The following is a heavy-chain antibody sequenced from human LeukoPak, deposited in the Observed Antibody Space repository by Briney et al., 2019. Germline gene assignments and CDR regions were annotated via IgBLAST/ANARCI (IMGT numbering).Heavy chain of an antibody. CDR1: GGSISSYY. J-gene: IGHJ4*02. CDR3: ARDYGDYFDY. CDR2: IYHSGST. Sequence: SETLSLTCTVSGGSISSYYWSWIRQPPGKGLEWIGYIYHSGSTYYNPSLKSRVTISVDRSKNQFSLKLSSETAADTAVYYCARDYGDYFDYWGQGTLVTVSS. D-gene: IGHD4-17*01. V-gene: IGHV4-59*12.